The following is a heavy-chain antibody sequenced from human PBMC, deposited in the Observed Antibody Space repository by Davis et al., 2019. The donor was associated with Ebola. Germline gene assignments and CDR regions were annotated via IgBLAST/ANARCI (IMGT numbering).Heavy chain of an antibody. CDR3: ARHLQGYSSSWLPYYYGMDV. CDR2: ISSSGSTI. J-gene: IGHJ6*02. Sequence: GGSLRLSCAASGFTFSSYEMNWVRQAPGKGLEWVSYISSSGSTIYYADSVKGRFTISRDNAKNSLYLQMNSLRAEDTAVYYCARHLQGYSSSWLPYYYGMDVWGQGTTVTVSS. CDR1: GFTFSSYE. D-gene: IGHD6-13*01. V-gene: IGHV3-48*03.